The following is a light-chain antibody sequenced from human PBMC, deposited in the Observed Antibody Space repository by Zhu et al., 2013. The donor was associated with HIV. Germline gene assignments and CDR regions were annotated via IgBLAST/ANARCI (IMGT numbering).Light chain of an antibody. Sequence: EIVMTQSPATLSMSPGERATLSCRASQSVTSSLAWYQQKPGQAPRLLIYGASTRATGIPARFSGSGSGTEFTLTISSLQSEDFAVYYCQQHNKWLWTFGQGTKVEIK. J-gene: IGKJ1*01. CDR2: GAS. CDR3: QQHNKWLWT. V-gene: IGKV3-15*01. CDR1: QSVTSS.